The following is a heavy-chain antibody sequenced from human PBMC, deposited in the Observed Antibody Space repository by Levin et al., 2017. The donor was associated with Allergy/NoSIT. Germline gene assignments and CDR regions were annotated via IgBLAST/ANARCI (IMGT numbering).Heavy chain of an antibody. CDR3: AKDQITMIVVVGFDY. CDR2: ISGSGGST. Sequence: GESLKISCAASGFTFSSYAMSWVRQAPGKGLEWVSAISGSGGSTYYADSVKGRFTISRDNSKNTLYLQMNSLRAEDTAVYYCAKDQITMIVVVGFDYWGQGTLVTVSS. J-gene: IGHJ4*02. V-gene: IGHV3-23*01. D-gene: IGHD3-22*01. CDR1: GFTFSSYA.